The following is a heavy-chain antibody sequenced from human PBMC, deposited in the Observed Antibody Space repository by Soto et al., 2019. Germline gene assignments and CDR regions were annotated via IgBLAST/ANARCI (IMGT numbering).Heavy chain of an antibody. CDR2: INPNSGGT. J-gene: IGHJ6*02. CDR1: GYTFTGYY. CDR3: ARDRGMITFGGVIENKQDYYYYGMDV. V-gene: IGHV1-2*04. D-gene: IGHD3-16*02. Sequence: ASVKVSCKASGYTFTGYYMHWVRQAPGQGLEWMGWINPNSGGTNYAQKFQGWVTMTRDTPISTAYMELSRLRSDDTAVYYCARDRGMITFGGVIENKQDYYYYGMDVWGQGTTVTAP.